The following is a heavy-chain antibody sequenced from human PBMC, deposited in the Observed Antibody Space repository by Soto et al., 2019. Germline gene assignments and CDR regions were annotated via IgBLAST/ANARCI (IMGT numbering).Heavy chain of an antibody. CDR3: VRDSPIGSTFSGYDGIDY. CDR1: GYTFTSYA. CDR2: INAGNGNT. V-gene: IGHV1-3*01. Sequence: ASVKVSCKASGYTFTSYAMHWVRQAPGQRLEWMGWINAGNGNTKYSQKFQGRVTITADKSAGTAYVELSSLRSEDTAVYYCVRDSPIGSTFSGYDGIDYRGQGTLVTVSS. D-gene: IGHD5-12*01. J-gene: IGHJ4*02.